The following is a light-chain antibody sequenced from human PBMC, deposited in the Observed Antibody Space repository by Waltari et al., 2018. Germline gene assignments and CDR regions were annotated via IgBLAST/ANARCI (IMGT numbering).Light chain of an antibody. V-gene: IGLV1-44*01. Sequence: QSVLTQPPSASAPPAQRVTISCSGRSPNIGHNNLHCYQQHPGTAPKLLIATNNQGPSGVPDRISGSKSGTAASLAISVLQSEDDADYYCSTCDDRLNGYVFGTGTKVTVL. CDR3: STCDDRLNGYV. J-gene: IGLJ1*01. CDR2: TNN. CDR1: SPNIGHNN.